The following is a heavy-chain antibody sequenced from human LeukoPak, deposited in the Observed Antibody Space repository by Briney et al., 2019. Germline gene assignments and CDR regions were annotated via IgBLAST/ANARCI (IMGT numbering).Heavy chain of an antibody. CDR1: EFPFSDSW. D-gene: IGHD1/OR15-1a*01. Sequence: PGGSLRLSRAVSEFPFSDSWMYWVRQAPGKGLEGVANIKKDGSGISYVDSVQGRFIISRDNAKNSLYLQMNSLRVEDTAVYFCAGGNSMNVWGKGTAVTVSS. V-gene: IGHV3-7*03. CDR2: IKKDGSGI. CDR3: AGGNSMNV. J-gene: IGHJ6*04.